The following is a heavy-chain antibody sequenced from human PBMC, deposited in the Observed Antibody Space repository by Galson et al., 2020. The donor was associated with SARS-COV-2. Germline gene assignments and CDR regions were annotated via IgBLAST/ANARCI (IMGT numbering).Heavy chain of an antibody. D-gene: IGHD2-21*02. CDR1: GFTFSSYG. Sequence: QLGESLKISCAASGFTFSSYGMHWVRQAPGKGLEWVAVIWYDGSNKYYADSVKGRFTISRDNSKNTLYLQMNSLRAEDTAVYYCARDLAYCGGDCWGQFDYWGQGTLVTVSS. CDR3: ARDLAYCGGDCWGQFDY. J-gene: IGHJ4*02. CDR2: IWYDGSNK. V-gene: IGHV3-33*01.